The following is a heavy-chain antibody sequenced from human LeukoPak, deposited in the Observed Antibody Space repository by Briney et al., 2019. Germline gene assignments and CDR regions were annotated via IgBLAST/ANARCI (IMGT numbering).Heavy chain of an antibody. Sequence: ASVKVSCTASGYTFTGYYMHWVRQAPGQGLEWMGRINPNSGGTNYAQKFQGRVTMTRDTSISTAYMELSRLRSDDTAVYYCARELEQQLVPSNWFDPWGQGTLVTVSS. CDR1: GYTFTGYY. V-gene: IGHV1-2*06. J-gene: IGHJ5*02. D-gene: IGHD6-13*01. CDR2: INPNSGGT. CDR3: ARELEQQLVPSNWFDP.